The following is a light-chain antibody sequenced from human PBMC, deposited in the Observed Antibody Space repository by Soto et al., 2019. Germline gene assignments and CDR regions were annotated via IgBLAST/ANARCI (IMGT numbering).Light chain of an antibody. CDR3: QQCYNSPLT. Sequence: DIQMTQSPSSLSASVGDRVTITCRASQNIAKYLTWFQQKPGKAPKLLIYAASSLQSGVPSRFNGSGSRTDFTLTISDLQPEDFASYYCQQCYNSPLTFGGGTKVEIK. J-gene: IGKJ4*01. V-gene: IGKV1-39*01. CDR1: QNIAKY. CDR2: AAS.